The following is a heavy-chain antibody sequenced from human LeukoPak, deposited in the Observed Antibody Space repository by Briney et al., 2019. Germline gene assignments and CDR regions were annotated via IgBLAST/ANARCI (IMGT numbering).Heavy chain of an antibody. CDR2: IWYDGSNK. V-gene: IGHV3-33*01. Sequence: GGSLRLSCAASGFTFSSYGMHWVRQAPGKGLEWVAVIWYDGSNKFFADSVKGRFTISRDNSKNTLYLQMNSLRADDTAVYYCARGGAYCGGDCFSYFFVYWGQGTLVTVSS. CDR3: ARGGAYCGGDCFSYFFVY. CDR1: GFTFSSYG. J-gene: IGHJ4*02. D-gene: IGHD2-21*02.